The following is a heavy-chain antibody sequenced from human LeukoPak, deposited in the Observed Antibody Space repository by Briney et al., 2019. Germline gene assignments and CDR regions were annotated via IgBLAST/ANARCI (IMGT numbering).Heavy chain of an antibody. CDR1: GFTFSSYG. Sequence: GGSLRLSCAASGFTFSSYGMHWVRQAPGKGLEWVAVIWYDGSNKYYADSVKGRFTISRDNSKNTLYLQMNSLRAEDTAVYCCAKDRRWLQSPLDYWGQGTLVTVSS. D-gene: IGHD5-24*01. J-gene: IGHJ4*02. CDR2: IWYDGSNK. V-gene: IGHV3-33*06. CDR3: AKDRRWLQSPLDY.